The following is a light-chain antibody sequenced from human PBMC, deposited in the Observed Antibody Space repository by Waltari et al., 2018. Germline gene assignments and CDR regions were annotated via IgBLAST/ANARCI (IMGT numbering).Light chain of an antibody. CDR3: CSYAGSNNFVI. J-gene: IGLJ2*01. CDR2: EVT. V-gene: IGLV2-8*01. CDR1: SRDIGGYHY. Sequence: QSALTQPPSASGSPGQSLTISCTGTSRDIGGYHYVSWYQQHPGKAPKLMLYEVTKRPSGVPDRFSGSKSGNTASLTVSGLQAEDEADYYCCSYAGSNNFVIFGGGTRLTVL.